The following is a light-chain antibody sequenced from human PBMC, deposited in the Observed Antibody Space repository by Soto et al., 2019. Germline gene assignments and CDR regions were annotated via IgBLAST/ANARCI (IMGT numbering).Light chain of an antibody. CDR2: AAS. Sequence: DIQMTQSPSSLAASVGDRVTITCRASQGISNYLAWYQQKPGKVPKLLIYAASTLQSGVPSRFIGSGSGTDFPLTISSLQPEDAATYYCQKYGDAPKTFGQGTKLEIK. CDR3: QKYGDAPKT. CDR1: QGISNY. J-gene: IGKJ2*01. V-gene: IGKV1-27*01.